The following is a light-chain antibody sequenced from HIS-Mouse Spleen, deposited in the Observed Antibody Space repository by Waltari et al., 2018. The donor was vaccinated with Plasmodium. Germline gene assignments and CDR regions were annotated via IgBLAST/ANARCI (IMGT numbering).Light chain of an antibody. CDR2: GAS. Sequence: EIVMTQSPATLSVSPGERATLSCRASQSVSSHLVWYQQKPGQAPRLLIYGASTRATGIPARFSGRGSGTEFTLTISSMQSEDFAVYYCQQYNNWPPWTFGQGTKVEIK. CDR3: QQYNNWPPWT. V-gene: IGKV3-15*01. J-gene: IGKJ1*01. CDR1: QSVSSH.